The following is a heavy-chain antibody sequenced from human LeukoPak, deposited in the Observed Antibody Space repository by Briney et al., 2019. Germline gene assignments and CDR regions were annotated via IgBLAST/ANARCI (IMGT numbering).Heavy chain of an antibody. V-gene: IGHV3-23*01. J-gene: IGHJ2*01. D-gene: IGHD2-2*01. Sequence: AGGSLRLSCAASGFTFSSYAMSWVRQAPGKGLEWVSAISGSGGSTYYADSVKGRFTISRDNAKNSLYLQMNSLRAEDTAVYYCARDHCSSTSCYDWYFDLWGRGTLVTVSS. CDR1: GFTFSSYA. CDR2: ISGSGGST. CDR3: ARDHCSSTSCYDWYFDL.